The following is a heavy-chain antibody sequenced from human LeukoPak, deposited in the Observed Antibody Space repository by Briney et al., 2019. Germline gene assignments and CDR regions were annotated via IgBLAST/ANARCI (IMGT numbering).Heavy chain of an antibody. V-gene: IGHV3-23*01. J-gene: IGHJ4*02. CDR1: GFTFSSYG. Sequence: GGSLRLSCAASGFTFSSYGMTWVRQAPGKGLEWVSAISGSGGSTYYADSVKGRFTISRDNSKNTLYLQMNSLRAEDTAVYYCARAGNTRFDYWGQGTLVTVSS. CDR2: ISGSGGST. CDR3: ARAGNTRFDY. D-gene: IGHD2/OR15-2a*01.